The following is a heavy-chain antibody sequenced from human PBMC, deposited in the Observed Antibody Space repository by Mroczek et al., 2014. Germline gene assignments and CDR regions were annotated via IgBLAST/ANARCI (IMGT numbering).Heavy chain of an antibody. CDR3: ARNSPDSSGYYSTGYFDY. D-gene: IGHD3-22*01. CDR1: GGSISSYY. CDR2: IYYSGST. V-gene: IGHV4-59*01. J-gene: IGHJ4*02. Sequence: QVQLQESGPGLVKPSETLSLTCTVSGGSISSYYWSWIRQPPGKGLEWIGYIYYSGSTNYNPSLKSRVTISVDTSKNQFSLKLSSVTAADTAVYYCARNSPDSSGYYSTGYFDYWGQGTLVTVSS.